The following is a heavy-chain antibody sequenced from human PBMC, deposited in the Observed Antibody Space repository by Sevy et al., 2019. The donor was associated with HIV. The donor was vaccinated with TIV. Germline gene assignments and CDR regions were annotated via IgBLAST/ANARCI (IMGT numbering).Heavy chain of an antibody. CDR3: ARDKTILEGRYGMDV. CDR1: GFTISSSA. CDR2: ITSGSSYI. D-gene: IGHD3-3*01. Sequence: GESLKISCAASGFTISSSAMSWVRQAPGKGLEWVSSITSGSSYIFYADSVKGRFTTSRDNAKNSLYLQMNSLRAEDTAVYYCARDKTILEGRYGMDVWGQGTTVTVSS. V-gene: IGHV3-21*01. J-gene: IGHJ6*02.